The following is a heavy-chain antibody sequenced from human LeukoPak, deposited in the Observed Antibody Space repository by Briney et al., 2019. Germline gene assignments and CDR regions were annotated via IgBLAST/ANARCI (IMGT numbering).Heavy chain of an antibody. Sequence: SETLSLTCTVSGGSISSSSYYWGWIRQPPGRGLEWIGSIYYSGSTYYNPSLKSRVTISVDTSKNQFSLKLSSVTAADTAVYYCARVFYGDYYVGGYYYYYMDVWGKGTTVTVSS. D-gene: IGHD4-17*01. CDR1: GGSISSSSYY. V-gene: IGHV4-39*07. CDR3: ARVFYGDYYVGGYYYYYMDV. J-gene: IGHJ6*03. CDR2: IYYSGST.